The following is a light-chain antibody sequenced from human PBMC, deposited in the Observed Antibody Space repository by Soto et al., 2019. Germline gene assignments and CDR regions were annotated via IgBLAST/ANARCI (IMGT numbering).Light chain of an antibody. CDR1: SSDVGGYNY. Sequence: QSALTQPASVSGSPGQSITISCTGTSSDVGGYNYVSWYQQHPGKAPKLMIYEVSNRPSGVSNRFSGSKSGNTASLTTSGLQAEDEDDYYCSSYTSSSTPWVFGGGTKLTVL. CDR2: EVS. V-gene: IGLV2-14*01. CDR3: SSYTSSSTPWV. J-gene: IGLJ3*02.